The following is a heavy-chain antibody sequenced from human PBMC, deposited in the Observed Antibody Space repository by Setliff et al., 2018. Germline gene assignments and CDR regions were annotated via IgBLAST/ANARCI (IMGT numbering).Heavy chain of an antibody. CDR3: ARVGDSSGWYFSRYFDY. J-gene: IGHJ4*02. CDR2: IYHSGST. Sequence: SETLSLTCTVSGYSISSGYYWGWIRQPPGKGLEWIGSIYHSGSTYYNSSLKSRVTISVDTSKNQFSLKLSSVTAADTAVYYCARVGDSSGWYFSRYFDYWGQGTLVTVSS. CDR1: GYSISSGYY. D-gene: IGHD6-19*01. V-gene: IGHV4-38-2*02.